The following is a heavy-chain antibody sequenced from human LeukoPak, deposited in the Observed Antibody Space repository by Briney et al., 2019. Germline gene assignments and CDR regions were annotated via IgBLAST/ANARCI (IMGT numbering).Heavy chain of an antibody. CDR1: GYTFTGYY. CDR3: ARDLGDTYGSVGDFDY. D-gene: IGHD3-10*01. CDR2: INPDSGGT. J-gene: IGHJ4*02. Sequence: ASVKVSCKASGYTFTGYYMHWVRQAPGQGLEWMGWINPDSGGTIYAQNFQGRVTMTRDTSISTAYMELSSLRSDDTAVYYCARDLGDTYGSVGDFDYWAREPWSPSPQ. V-gene: IGHV1-2*02.